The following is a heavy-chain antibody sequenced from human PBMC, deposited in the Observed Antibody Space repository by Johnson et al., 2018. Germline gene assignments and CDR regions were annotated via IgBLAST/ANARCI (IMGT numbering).Heavy chain of an antibody. D-gene: IGHD1-14*01. V-gene: IGHV3-74*02. CDR1: GFTFGPYW. CDR2: INSEGTTT. J-gene: IGHJ3*02. CDR3: ARDRGNPASFSI. Sequence: VQLVQSGGGLVQPGGSLRLSCVASGFTFGPYWMHWVRQAPGKGLVWVSHINSEGTTTIYADSVKGRSTISRDNTKNPLYLKLNRLRAEATAVYFCARDRGNPASFSIWGPGTMVTVSS.